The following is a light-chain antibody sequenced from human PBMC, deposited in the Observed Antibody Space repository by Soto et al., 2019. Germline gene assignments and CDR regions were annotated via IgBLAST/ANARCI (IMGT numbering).Light chain of an antibody. J-gene: IGKJ5*01. Sequence: DIQMTQSPSTVSASVGDRVTITCRASQDISRVLGWYQQKPGNAPKTLIFAASSLQSGVPSRFSGSGSGTDFTLTISNLQPEDFATYYCQQAYSFPITFGQGTRLEIK. CDR2: AAS. CDR1: QDISRV. CDR3: QQAYSFPIT. V-gene: IGKV1-12*01.